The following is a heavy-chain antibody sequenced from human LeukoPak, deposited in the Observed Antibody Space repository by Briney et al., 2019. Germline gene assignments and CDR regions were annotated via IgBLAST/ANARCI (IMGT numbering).Heavy chain of an antibody. V-gene: IGHV3-43D*03. CDR1: GFTFDDYA. Sequence: WGSLRLSCAASGFTFDDYAMHWVRQAPGKVLEWVSLISWDGGSTYYADSVKGRFTISRDNSKNSLYLQMNSLRAEDTALYYCAKDGLWFGESGVFFDYWGQGTLVTVSS. CDR3: AKDGLWFGESGVFFDY. CDR2: ISWDGGST. D-gene: IGHD3-10*01. J-gene: IGHJ4*02.